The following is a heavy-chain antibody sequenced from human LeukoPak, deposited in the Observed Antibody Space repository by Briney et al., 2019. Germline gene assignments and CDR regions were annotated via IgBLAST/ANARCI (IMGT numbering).Heavy chain of an antibody. CDR3: ARGYYDFWSGYLN. D-gene: IGHD3-3*01. V-gene: IGHV4-34*01. J-gene: IGHJ4*02. Sequence: SETLSLTCAVYGGSFSGYYWSWIRQPPGKGLEWIGEINHSGSTNHNPSLKSRVTISVDTSKNQFSLKLSSVTAADTAVYYCARGYYDFWSGYLNWGQGALVTVSS. CDR2: INHSGST. CDR1: GGSFSGYY.